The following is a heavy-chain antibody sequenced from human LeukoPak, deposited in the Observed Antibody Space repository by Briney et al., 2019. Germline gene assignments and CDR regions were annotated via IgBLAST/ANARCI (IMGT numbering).Heavy chain of an antibody. V-gene: IGHV3-7*01. J-gene: IGHJ4*02. Sequence: GGSLRLSCAASGFTFSSYWMSWVRQAPGKGLEWVANIKQDGSEKYYVDSVKGRFTVSRDNAKNSLYLQMNRLRAEDTAAYYCASIKDTGTYYFDYWGQGTLVTVSS. CDR3: ASIKDTGTYYFDY. D-gene: IGHD3-10*01. CDR2: IKQDGSEK. CDR1: GFTFSSYW.